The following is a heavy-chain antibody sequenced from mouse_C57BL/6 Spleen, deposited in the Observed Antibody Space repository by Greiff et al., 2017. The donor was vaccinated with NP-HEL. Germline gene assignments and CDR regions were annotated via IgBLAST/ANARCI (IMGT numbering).Heavy chain of an antibody. CDR2: IYPGSGST. J-gene: IGHJ3*01. Sequence: VQLQQPGAELVKPGASVKMSCKASGYTFTSYWITWVKQRPGQGLEWIGDIYPGSGSTNYNEKFKSKATLTVDTSSSTAYMQLSSLTSEDSAVYYCARWGYYYGSSYGAYWGQGTLVTVSA. CDR1: GYTFTSYW. CDR3: ARWGYYYGSSYGAY. D-gene: IGHD1-1*01. V-gene: IGHV1-55*01.